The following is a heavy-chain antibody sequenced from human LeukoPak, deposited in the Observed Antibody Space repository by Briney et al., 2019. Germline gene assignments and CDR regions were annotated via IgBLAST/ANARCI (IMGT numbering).Heavy chain of an antibody. CDR1: GGSISSYY. CDR3: ARGRRYNWNYSAAFDI. V-gene: IGHV4-4*07. CDR2: IYTSGST. J-gene: IGHJ3*02. Sequence: SETLSLTCTVSGGSISSYYWSWIRQPAGKGLEWIGRIYTSGSTNYNPSLKSRVTISVDTSKNQFSLKLSSVTAADTAVYYCARGRRYNWNYSAAFDIWGQGTMVTVSS. D-gene: IGHD1-7*01.